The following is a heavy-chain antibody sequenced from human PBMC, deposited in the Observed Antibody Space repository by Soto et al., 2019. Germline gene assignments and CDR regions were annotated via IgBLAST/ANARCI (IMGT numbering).Heavy chain of an antibody. V-gene: IGHV4-59*01. CDR3: ARGGPSSKWLDP. J-gene: IGHJ5*02. CDR2: IHYSGST. D-gene: IGHD3-10*01. CDR1: GGSISGYY. Sequence: SLTCTVSGGSISGYYWSWIRQPPGKGLEWIGYIHYSGSTDYNPSLKSRVTISVDTSKNQFSLKLNSVTAADTAVYYCARGGPSSKWLDPRGQGTLVTVSS.